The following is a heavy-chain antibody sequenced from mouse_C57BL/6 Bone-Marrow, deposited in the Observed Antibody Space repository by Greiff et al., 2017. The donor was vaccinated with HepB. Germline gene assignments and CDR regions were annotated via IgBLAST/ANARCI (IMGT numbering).Heavy chain of an antibody. CDR1: GYTFTSYW. Sequence: VQLQQPGAELVRPGSSVKLSCKASGYTFTSYWMHWVKQRPIQGLEWIGNIDPSDSETHYNQKFKDKATLTVDKSSSTAYMQLSSLTSEDSAVYYCARGETMPLDYWGQGTTLTVSS. V-gene: IGHV1-52*01. CDR3: ARGETMPLDY. CDR2: IDPSDSET. D-gene: IGHD1-1*02. J-gene: IGHJ2*01.